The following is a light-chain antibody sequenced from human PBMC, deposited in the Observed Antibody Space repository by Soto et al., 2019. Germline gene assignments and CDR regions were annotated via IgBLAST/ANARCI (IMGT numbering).Light chain of an antibody. V-gene: IGKV1-9*01. CDR2: GAS. J-gene: IGKJ3*01. CDR1: QDVSRY. CDR3: QQLQRTPFT. Sequence: QLTQSPSSLSASVGDRVTITCRASQDVSRYLAWYQQKAGKAPKLLIYGASTLQSGVPSRFSGFGSGTEFTLTISSLQPEDFATYHCQQLQRTPFTFGHGTIVDV.